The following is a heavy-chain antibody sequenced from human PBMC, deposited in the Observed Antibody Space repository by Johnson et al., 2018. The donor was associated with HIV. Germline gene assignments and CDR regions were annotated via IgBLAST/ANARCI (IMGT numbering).Heavy chain of an antibody. CDR2: INSDGSST. J-gene: IGHJ3*02. CDR1: GFTFSSYW. V-gene: IGHV3-74*02. Sequence: EQLVESGGGLVQPGGSLRLSCAASGFTFSSYWMHWVRQAPGKGLVWVSRINSDGSSTSYADSVKGRFTISRDNAKNTLYLQMNSLRAEDTAVYYCAKVGGRHDYGDYLGAFDICGQGTMVTVSS. CDR3: AKVGGRHDYGDYLGAFDI. D-gene: IGHD4-17*01.